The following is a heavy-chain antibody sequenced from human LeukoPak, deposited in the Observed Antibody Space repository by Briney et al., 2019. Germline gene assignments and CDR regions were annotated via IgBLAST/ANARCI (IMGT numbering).Heavy chain of an antibody. Sequence: GGSLRLSCAASGFTFSSYAMSWVRQAPGKGLEWVSSISGSGGSTYYADSVKGRFTISRDNSKNTLYLQTNSLRGEDTAVYYCAEDREGTIADYFDYWGQGTLVTVSS. J-gene: IGHJ4*02. CDR3: AEDREGTIADYFDY. D-gene: IGHD1-7*01. CDR2: ISGSGGST. V-gene: IGHV3-23*01. CDR1: GFTFSSYA.